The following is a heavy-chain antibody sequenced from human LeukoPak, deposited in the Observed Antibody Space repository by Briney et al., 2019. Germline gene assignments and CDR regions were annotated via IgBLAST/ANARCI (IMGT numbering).Heavy chain of an antibody. CDR3: TRHVGPDSSGYPTDY. D-gene: IGHD3-22*01. J-gene: IGHJ4*02. CDR1: GFTFSGSA. Sequence: PGGSLRLSCAASGFTFSGSAMHWVRQASGKGLEWVGRIRSKANSYATAYAASVKGRFTISRDGSKNTAYLQMNSLKTEDTAVYYCTRHVGPDSSGYPTDYWGQGTLVTVSS. CDR2: IRSKANSYAT. V-gene: IGHV3-73*01.